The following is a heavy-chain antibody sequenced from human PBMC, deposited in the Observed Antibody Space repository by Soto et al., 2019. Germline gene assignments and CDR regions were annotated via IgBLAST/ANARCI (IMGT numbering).Heavy chain of an antibody. D-gene: IGHD3-22*01. CDR2: ISYSGST. V-gene: IGHV4-39*01. CDR1: GGSISTSTYY. CDR3: ARLYYARSPLHPPGY. J-gene: IGHJ4*01. Sequence: SETLSLTCTVSGGSISTSTYYWGWVRQPPGKGLEWIGTISYSGSTYYNPSLKSRVTISVDASKNQFSLKLTSVTAADTAVYFCARLYYARSPLHPPGYWGHGTLVTVS.